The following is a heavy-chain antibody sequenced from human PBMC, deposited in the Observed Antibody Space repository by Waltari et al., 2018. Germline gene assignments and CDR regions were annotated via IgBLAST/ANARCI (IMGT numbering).Heavy chain of an antibody. J-gene: IGHJ4*02. CDR3: ARDRGRGLYLDS. D-gene: IGHD2-15*01. V-gene: IGHV4-4*03. Sequence: QLQLQESVPGLVKPPGTLSLPCGGSGDYISITDVWNWVRQPPGRGLAWIGQVRVSGRTNYHPAFASRVTVSVDASKNQFSLRLTAATAADTAVYYCARDRGRGLYLDSWGPGTLVTVSP. CDR1: GDYISITDV. CDR2: VRVSGRT.